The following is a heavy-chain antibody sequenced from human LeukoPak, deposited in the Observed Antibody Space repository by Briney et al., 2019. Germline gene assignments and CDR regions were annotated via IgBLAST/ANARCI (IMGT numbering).Heavy chain of an antibody. CDR1: GFTFTTYA. CDR3: GRPTKFWLIQGDGVDV. D-gene: IGHD6-19*01. V-gene: IGHV3-23*01. Sequence: PGASLRLSCAASGFTFTTYAMTWVRQAPGKGLEWVSSIGAGGAATFYSDSVKGRLTSSRDNSMNTLYLQMNSLRADDTAVYYCGRPTKFWLIQGDGVDVWGQGTTVTVSS. J-gene: IGHJ6*02. CDR2: IGAGGAAT.